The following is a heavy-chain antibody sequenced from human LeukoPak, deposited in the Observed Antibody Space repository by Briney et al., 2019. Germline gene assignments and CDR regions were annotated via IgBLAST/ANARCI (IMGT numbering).Heavy chain of an antibody. Sequence: ASVKVSCKPSRYTFTSFGISWVRQAPGQGRERMGWISAYNGNTNYAQKLQGSVTMTTDTSTSTAYMELRSLGSDDTAVYYCARGSRYCSSTSCYEYWRKGTLVTVSS. CDR3: ARGSRYCSSTSCYEY. D-gene: IGHD2-2*01. J-gene: IGHJ4*02. CDR1: RYTFTSFG. CDR2: ISAYNGNT. V-gene: IGHV1-18*01.